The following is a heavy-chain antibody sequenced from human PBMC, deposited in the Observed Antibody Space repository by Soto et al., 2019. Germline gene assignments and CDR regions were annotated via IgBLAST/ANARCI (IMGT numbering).Heavy chain of an antibody. J-gene: IGHJ4*02. V-gene: IGHV1-69*13. CDR2: IIPIFGTA. Sequence: ASVKVSCKASGGTFSSYAISWVRQAPGQGLEWMGGIIPIFGTANYAQKFQGRVTITADESTSTAYMELSSLRSEDTAVYYCARGGNTMVRGVDVYYFDYWGQGTLVTVSS. CDR3: ARGGNTMVRGVDVYYFDY. CDR1: GGTFSSYA. D-gene: IGHD3-10*01.